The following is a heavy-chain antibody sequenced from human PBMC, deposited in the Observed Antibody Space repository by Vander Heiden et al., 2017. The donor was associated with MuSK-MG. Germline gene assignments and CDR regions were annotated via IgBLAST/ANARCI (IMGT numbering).Heavy chain of an antibody. J-gene: IGHJ5*02. CDR3: ARARWRNYDFRPPGYL. CDR2: IKEDGSEK. CDR1: GFHFSSYW. Sequence: EVQLVESGGGLVQPGGSLRLSCAASGFHFSSYWMSWVRQGPGKGLEWVANIKEDGSEKYYVASVKGRFTISRDNAKNSLYLQMNSLRAEDTAVYYCARARWRNYDFRPPGYLWGQGPLVTVAS. V-gene: IGHV3-7*01. D-gene: IGHD3-3*01.